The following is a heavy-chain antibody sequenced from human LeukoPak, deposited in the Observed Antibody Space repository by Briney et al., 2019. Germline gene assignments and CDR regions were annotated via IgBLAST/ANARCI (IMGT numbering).Heavy chain of an antibody. CDR1: GGSISSSSYY. CDR3: ARGADSSGYYSIFYFDY. V-gene: IGHV4-39*07. J-gene: IGHJ4*02. CDR2: IYYRGST. D-gene: IGHD3-22*01. Sequence: SETLSLTCTVSGGSISSSSYYWGWIRQPPGKGLEWVGSIYYRGSTYYNPALKSRVTISVDTSKNQFSLKLSSVTAADTAVYYCARGADSSGYYSIFYFDYWGQGTLVTVSS.